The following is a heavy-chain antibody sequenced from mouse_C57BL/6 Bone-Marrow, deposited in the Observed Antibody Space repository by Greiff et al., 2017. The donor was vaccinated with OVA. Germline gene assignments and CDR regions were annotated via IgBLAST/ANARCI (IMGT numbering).Heavy chain of an antibody. D-gene: IGHD3-2*02. Sequence: QVQLQQSGAELARPGASVKLSCKASGYTFTSYGISWVKQRTGPGLEWIGEIYPRSGNTYYNEKFKGKATLTADKSSSTAYMELRSLTSEDAAVYFCAREGPVSGYFDYWGQGTTLTVSS. V-gene: IGHV1-81*01. J-gene: IGHJ2*01. CDR1: GYTFTSYG. CDR2: IYPRSGNT. CDR3: AREGPVSGYFDY.